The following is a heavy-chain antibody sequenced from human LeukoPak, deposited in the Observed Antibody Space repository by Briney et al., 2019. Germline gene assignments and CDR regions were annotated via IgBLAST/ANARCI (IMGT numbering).Heavy chain of an antibody. Sequence: SETLSLTCTVSGYSISSDYYWGWIRQPPGKGLEWIGSIHQSGNTYYNPSLKRRVTISKDTSKNQFSLKVISVTASDTAVYYCARVAKHFRGGLSFYYMDVWGKGTTVTISS. CDR2: IHQSGNT. CDR1: GYSISSDYY. CDR3: ARVAKHFRGGLSFYYMDV. V-gene: IGHV4-38-2*02. J-gene: IGHJ6*03. D-gene: IGHD3-10*01.